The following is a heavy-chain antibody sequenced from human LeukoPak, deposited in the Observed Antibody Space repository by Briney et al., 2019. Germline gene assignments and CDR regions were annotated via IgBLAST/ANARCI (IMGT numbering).Heavy chain of an antibody. J-gene: IGHJ4*02. Sequence: ASVKVSCKASGYTFSIYSISWVRQAPGLGLEWMGRIIPMSNTVDYAQRFQDRVTITADKSTATAYMELSSLRSDDTAVYYCARGFCTSGHCYNDFDYWGQGTQVTVSS. CDR1: GYTFSIYS. CDR3: ARGFCTSGHCYNDFDY. V-gene: IGHV1-69*06. D-gene: IGHD2-15*01. CDR2: IIPMSNTV.